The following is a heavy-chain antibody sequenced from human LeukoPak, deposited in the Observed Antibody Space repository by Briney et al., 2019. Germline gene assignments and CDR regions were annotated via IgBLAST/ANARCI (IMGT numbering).Heavy chain of an antibody. CDR1: GFTFSDHY. CDR3: GKVGGWTQRADHIDY. D-gene: IGHD1-26*01. CDR2: SRDKANSYTT. Sequence: GGSLRLSCAASGFTFSDHYMDWVRQAPGKGLEWVGRSRDKANSYTTEYAASVKGRFAISRDDSKNSVNLEMNSLKTEDTAVYYCGKVGGWTQRADHIDYWGRGTLVTVSS. V-gene: IGHV3-72*01. J-gene: IGHJ4*02.